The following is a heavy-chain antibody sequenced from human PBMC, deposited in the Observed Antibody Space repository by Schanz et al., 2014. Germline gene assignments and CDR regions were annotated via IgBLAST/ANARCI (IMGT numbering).Heavy chain of an antibody. Sequence: QVQLQESGPGLVKPSQTLSLTCTVSGGSISSATYYWSWVRQPAGKGLEWIGRIYSRGSSTYNPSLKSRVTIPITTSNNQSSLKQNSVTAADTAVYYCARGGSVATIAPYTWFDPWGQGTLVTVSS. D-gene: IGHD5-12*01. CDR1: GGSISSATYY. J-gene: IGHJ5*02. CDR3: ARGGSVATIAPYTWFDP. V-gene: IGHV4-61*02. CDR2: IYSRGSS.